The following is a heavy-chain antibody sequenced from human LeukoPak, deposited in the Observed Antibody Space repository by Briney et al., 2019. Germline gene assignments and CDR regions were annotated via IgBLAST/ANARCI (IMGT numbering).Heavy chain of an antibody. D-gene: IGHD6-19*01. CDR3: AREGIAVAGNWLDP. CDR2: ISSSGSTI. J-gene: IGHJ5*02. CDR1: GFTFSDYY. Sequence: KTGGSLRLSCAASGFTFSDYYMSWIRQAPGKGLEWVSYISSSGSTIYYADSVKGRFTISRDNAKNSLYLQMNSLRAEDTAVYYCAREGIAVAGNWLDPWGQGTLVTVSS. V-gene: IGHV3-11*04.